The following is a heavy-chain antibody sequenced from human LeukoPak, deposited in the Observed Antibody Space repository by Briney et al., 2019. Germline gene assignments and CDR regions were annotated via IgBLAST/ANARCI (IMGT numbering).Heavy chain of an antibody. CDR1: GFTFYDYA. D-gene: IGHD6-13*01. CDR2: ISWNSGSI. J-gene: IGHJ4*02. CDR3: ARGYSSSWYGLWDY. V-gene: IGHV3-9*01. Sequence: GRSLRLSCAASGFTFYDYAMHWVRQAPGKGLEWVSGISWNSGSIGYADSVKGRFTISRDNAKNSLYLQMNSLRAEDTALYYCARGYSSSWYGLWDYWGQGTLVTVSS.